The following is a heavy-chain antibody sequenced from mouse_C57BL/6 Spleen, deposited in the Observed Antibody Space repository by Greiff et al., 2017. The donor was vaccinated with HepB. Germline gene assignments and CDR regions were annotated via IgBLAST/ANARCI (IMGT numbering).Heavy chain of an antibody. Sequence: ESGPGLVKPSQSLSLTCSVTGYSITSGYYWNWIRQFPGNKPEWMGYISYDGSNNYNPSLKNRISITRDTSKNQFFLKLNSVTTEDTATYYCARASSGYGFAYWGQGTLVTVSA. CDR2: ISYDGSN. V-gene: IGHV3-6*01. CDR3: ARASSGYGFAY. J-gene: IGHJ3*01. D-gene: IGHD3-2*02. CDR1: GYSITSGYY.